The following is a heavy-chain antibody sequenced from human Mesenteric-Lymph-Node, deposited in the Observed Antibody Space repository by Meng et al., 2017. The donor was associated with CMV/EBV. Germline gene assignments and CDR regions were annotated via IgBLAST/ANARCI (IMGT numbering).Heavy chain of an antibody. CDR2: INSDGSST. D-gene: IGHD2-2*02. J-gene: IGHJ4*02. CDR3: ARDRQYCSSSSCFTREFDY. V-gene: IGHV3-74*01. CDR1: FSSYW. Sequence: FSSYWMHWVRQAPGKGLVWVSRINSDGSSTIYADSVKGRFTISRDNAKNTLYLQMNSLRADDTAVYYCARDRQYCSSSSCFTREFDYWGQGTLVTVSS.